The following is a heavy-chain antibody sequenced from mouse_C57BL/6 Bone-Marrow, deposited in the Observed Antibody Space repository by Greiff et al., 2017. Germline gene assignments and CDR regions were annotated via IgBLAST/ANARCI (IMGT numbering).Heavy chain of an antibody. CDR3: ARAIYYGNYGWFAY. D-gene: IGHD2-1*01. CDR1: GYTFTSYW. V-gene: IGHV1-59*01. Sequence: VQLQQPGAELVRPGTSVKLSCKASGYTFTSYWMHWVKQRPGQGLEWIGVIDPSDSYTNYNQKFKGKATLTVDTSSSTAYMQLSSLTSEDSAVYYCARAIYYGNYGWFAYWGQGTLVTVSA. CDR2: IDPSDSYT. J-gene: IGHJ3*01.